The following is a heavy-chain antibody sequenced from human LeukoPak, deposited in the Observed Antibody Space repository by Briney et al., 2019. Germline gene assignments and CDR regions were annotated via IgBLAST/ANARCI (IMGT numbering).Heavy chain of an antibody. V-gene: IGHV4-4*07. CDR1: GGSISSYY. Sequence: PSETLSLTCTVSGGSISSYYWSWIRQPAGKGLEWIGRIYTSGSTNYNPSLKSRVTMSVDTSKNQFSLKLNSVTAADTAVYYCARTFLYKWNDVPYYYYMDVWGKGTTVTVSS. J-gene: IGHJ6*03. CDR2: IYTSGST. CDR3: ARTFLYKWNDVPYYYYMDV. D-gene: IGHD1-20*01.